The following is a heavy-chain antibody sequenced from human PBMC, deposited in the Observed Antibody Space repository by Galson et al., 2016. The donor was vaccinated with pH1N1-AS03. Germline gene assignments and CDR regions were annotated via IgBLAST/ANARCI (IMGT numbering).Heavy chain of an antibody. CDR3: ARKPTGSMFVTIGVVYFDL. Sequence: PALVKPTQTLTLTCDFSGFSLNTNGVGVGWIRQPPGKPLEWLALISWTSEERYNPFLKGRLTITKDTSKNPVVLTMTNMAPGDTATYFCARKPTGSMFVTIGVVYFDLWGRGTLVAVSS. CDR2: ISWTSEE. CDR1: GFSLNTNGVG. J-gene: IGHJ2*01. D-gene: IGHD3-3*01. V-gene: IGHV2-5*01.